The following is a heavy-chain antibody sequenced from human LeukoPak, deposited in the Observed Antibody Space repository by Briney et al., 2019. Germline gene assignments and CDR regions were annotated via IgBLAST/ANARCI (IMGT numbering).Heavy chain of an antibody. CDR3: PRGNRDSSGFYYYYGMDV. D-gene: IGHD6-19*01. V-gene: IGHV3-9*01. Sequence: GRSLRLSCAASGFAFDDYAVHWVRQAPGKGLEWVSGISWDSRNIGYAASVKGRFTISRDNGENSLYLQMKSLRPEDTAFYYCPRGNRDSSGFYYYYGMDVWGQGTLVTVSS. J-gene: IGHJ6*02. CDR2: ISWDSRNI. CDR1: GFAFDDYA.